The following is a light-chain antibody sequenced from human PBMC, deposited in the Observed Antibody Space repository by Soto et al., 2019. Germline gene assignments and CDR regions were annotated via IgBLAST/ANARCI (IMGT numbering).Light chain of an antibody. Sequence: QSALTQPASVSGSPGQSITISCTGTSSDIGAYDYVSWYQQHPGKAPKLMIYEVFRRPSGISDRFSGYKSGNTASLIISGLQAEDEADYYCCSYTTTSTFVFGGGTKLTVL. CDR1: SSDIGAYDY. V-gene: IGLV2-14*03. J-gene: IGLJ2*01. CDR2: EVF. CDR3: CSYTTTSTFV.